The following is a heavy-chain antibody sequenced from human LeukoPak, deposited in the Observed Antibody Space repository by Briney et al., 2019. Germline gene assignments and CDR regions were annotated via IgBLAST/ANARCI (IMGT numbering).Heavy chain of an antibody. V-gene: IGHV3-11*04. CDR1: GFTFSDIY. CDR2: ISSSGSTI. Sequence: AGSLRLSCAASGFTFSDIYMSWIRQAPRKGLEWVSYISSSGSTIYYANSVKGRFTISRDNAKTSMYLQMNSLRAEDTAVYYCARGKYSSSWMDWFDPWGQGTLVTVSS. D-gene: IGHD6-13*01. J-gene: IGHJ5*02. CDR3: ARGKYSSSWMDWFDP.